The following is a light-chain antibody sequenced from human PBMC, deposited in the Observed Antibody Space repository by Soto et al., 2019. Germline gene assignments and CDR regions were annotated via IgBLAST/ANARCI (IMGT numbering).Light chain of an antibody. J-gene: IGKJ1*01. V-gene: IGKV3-20*01. CDR1: QSVSSSY. CDR2: GAS. CDR3: QQYGGSGT. Sequence: EIVLTQSPGTLSLSPGERATLSCRASQSVSSSYLAWYQQKPGQDPRLLIYGASSRATGIPDRFGGSGSGTDFTLTISRLEPEDFAMYYCQQYGGSGTFGQGTKVDIK.